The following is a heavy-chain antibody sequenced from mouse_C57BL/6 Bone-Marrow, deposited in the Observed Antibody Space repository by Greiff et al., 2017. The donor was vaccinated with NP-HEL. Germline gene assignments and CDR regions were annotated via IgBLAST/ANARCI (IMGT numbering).Heavy chain of an antibody. CDR1: GYTFTDYY. CDR2: INPNNGGT. J-gene: IGHJ2*01. D-gene: IGHD2-2*01. CDR3: ARGLTY. V-gene: IGHV1-26*01. Sequence: EVQLQQSGPELVKPGASVKISCKASGYTFTDYYMNWVKQSHGKSLEWIGDINPNNGGTSYNQKFKGKATLTVDKSSSTAYMELRSLTSEDSAVYYYARGLTYWGQGTTLTVSS.